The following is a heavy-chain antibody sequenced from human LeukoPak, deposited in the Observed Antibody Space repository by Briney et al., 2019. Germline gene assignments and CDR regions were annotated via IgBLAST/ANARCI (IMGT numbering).Heavy chain of an antibody. Sequence: ASVKVSCKASGYTFSTYDINWVRQATGQGLEWMGWMNPNSGNTGYAQKFQGRLDMTRNTSISTAYMELSSLRSEDTAVYYCARAPATRSSETGKKLDSWDQGTLVTVSS. CDR3: ARAPATRSSETGKKLDS. J-gene: IGHJ4*02. CDR1: GYTFSTYD. V-gene: IGHV1-8*01. D-gene: IGHD5-24*01. CDR2: MNPNSGNT.